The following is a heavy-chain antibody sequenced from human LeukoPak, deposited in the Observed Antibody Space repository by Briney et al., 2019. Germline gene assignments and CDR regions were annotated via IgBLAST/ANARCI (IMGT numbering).Heavy chain of an antibody. CDR2: IKQDGSEK. J-gene: IGHJ4*02. CDR1: GFTFSNYW. CDR3: ARRYFDY. V-gene: IGHV3-7*01. Sequence: PGGSLRLSCAASGFTFSNYWMSWVRQAPGKGLEWVANIKQDGSEKHYVDSVKGRFTISRDNAKNPLHLQMNSLRAEDTAVYYCARRYFDYWGQGTLVTVSS.